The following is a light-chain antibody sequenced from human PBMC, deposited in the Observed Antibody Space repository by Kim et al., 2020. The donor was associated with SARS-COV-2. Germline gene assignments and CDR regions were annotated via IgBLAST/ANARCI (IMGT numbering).Light chain of an antibody. Sequence: EIVLTQSPGTLSLSPGERATLSCMASQRVTNNLLAWYQQKPGQAPRLLIYGASSRATGIPDRFSGSGSGTDFTLTVSRLEPEDFAVYYCQQIGSSPWTYGQGTKVDIK. J-gene: IGKJ1*01. CDR1: QRVTNNL. V-gene: IGKV3-20*01. CDR2: GAS. CDR3: QQIGSSPWT.